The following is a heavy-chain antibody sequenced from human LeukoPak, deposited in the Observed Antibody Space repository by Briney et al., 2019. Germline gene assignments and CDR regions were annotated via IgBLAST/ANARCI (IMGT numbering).Heavy chain of an antibody. CDR3: ATTTLSYCSGGSCYSGGFDY. Sequence: TQSLTCTVSGGSISSGSYYWSWIRQPAGKGLEWIGRIYTSGSTNYNPSLKSRVTISVDTSKNQFSLKLSSVTAADTAVYYCATTTLSYCSGGSCYSGGFDYWGQGTLVTVSS. D-gene: IGHD2-15*01. CDR1: GGSISSGSYY. CDR2: IYTSGST. V-gene: IGHV4-61*02. J-gene: IGHJ4*02.